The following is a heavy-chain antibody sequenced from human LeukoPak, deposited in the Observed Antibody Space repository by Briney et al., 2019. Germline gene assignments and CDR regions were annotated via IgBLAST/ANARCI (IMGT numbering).Heavy chain of an antibody. J-gene: IGHJ4*02. CDR2: NNHSGSP. Sequence: SETASLTCAVYGGSFSGYYWSWIRQPPGKGLVEIEENNHSGSPNYNPSLKSRVTISVDTSKNQFSLKLSSVAAAYTAVYSFTRGPVSDCGSDCYFSSRYDYWGQGTLVTVSS. CDR3: TRGPVSDCGSDCYFSSRYDY. CDR1: GGSFSGYY. D-gene: IGHD2-21*01. V-gene: IGHV4-34*01.